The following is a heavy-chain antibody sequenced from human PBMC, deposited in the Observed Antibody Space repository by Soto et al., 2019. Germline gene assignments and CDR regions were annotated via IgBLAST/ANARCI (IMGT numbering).Heavy chain of an antibody. D-gene: IGHD3-10*01. V-gene: IGHV3-7*04. J-gene: IGHJ3*02. CDR1: GFTFSTYW. Sequence: EVQLVESGGGLVQPGGSLRLSCAASGFTFSTYWMSWVRQAPGKGLEWVANIKEDGGDKYYVDSVKGRFTISRDNAKNSLYLQMNSLRVEDTALYCCVRDRGLGIWGQGTMVTVSS. CDR2: IKEDGGDK. CDR3: VRDRGLGI.